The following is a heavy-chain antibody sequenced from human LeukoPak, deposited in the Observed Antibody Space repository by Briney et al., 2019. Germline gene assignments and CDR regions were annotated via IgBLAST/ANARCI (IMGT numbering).Heavy chain of an antibody. CDR1: GFTFSDDY. Sequence: GGSLRLSCVASGFTFSDDYMSWIRQAPGKGLEWVAYISNSGRNIFYADSVKGRFTISRDNAENSLYVQMSSLRAEDTAVYYCTRESTRYSGYDEWSNFDYWGQGTLVTVSS. D-gene: IGHD5-12*01. CDR2: ISNSGRNI. V-gene: IGHV3-11*04. J-gene: IGHJ4*02. CDR3: TRESTRYSGYDEWSNFDY.